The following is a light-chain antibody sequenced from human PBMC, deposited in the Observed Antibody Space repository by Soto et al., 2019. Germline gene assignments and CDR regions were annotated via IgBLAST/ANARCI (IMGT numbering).Light chain of an antibody. Sequence: DIQMTQSPSSLSASEGDTVTITFPASQDISNYLNWYQQKPGKAPKLLIYDASNLETGVPSRFSGSGSGTDFTFTISSLQPEDIATYYCQQYDNLPITFGQGTRLEI. CDR3: QQYDNLPIT. CDR2: DAS. V-gene: IGKV1-33*01. CDR1: QDISNY. J-gene: IGKJ5*01.